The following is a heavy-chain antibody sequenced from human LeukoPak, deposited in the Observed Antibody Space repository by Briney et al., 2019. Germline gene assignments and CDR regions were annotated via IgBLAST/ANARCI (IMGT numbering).Heavy chain of an antibody. CDR1: GFTFSNYG. CDR3: AKGYGFDSSGSEHYFEN. Sequence: GGSLRLSCAASGFTFSNYGIHWVRQAPGKGLEWVAVISYDGSNKYYAESVKGRFTISRDNSKNTLSLQMNSLRAEDTAVYYCAKGYGFDSSGSEHYFENWGQGILVTVSS. D-gene: IGHD3-22*01. CDR2: ISYDGSNK. J-gene: IGHJ4*02. V-gene: IGHV3-30*18.